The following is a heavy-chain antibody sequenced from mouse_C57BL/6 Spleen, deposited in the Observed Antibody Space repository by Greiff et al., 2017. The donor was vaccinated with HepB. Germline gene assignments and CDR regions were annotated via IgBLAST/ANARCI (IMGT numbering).Heavy chain of an antibody. CDR3: ARGRQLMLPVYAMDY. J-gene: IGHJ4*01. CDR1: GYTFTSYW. CDR2: INPSNGGT. D-gene: IGHD3-2*02. V-gene: IGHV1-53*01. Sequence: QVHVKQPGTELVKPGASVKLSCKASGYTFTSYWMHWVKQRPGQGLEWIGNINPSNGGTKYNEKFKSKATLTVDKSSSTAYMQLSSLTSEDSAVYYCARGRQLMLPVYAMDYWGQGTSVTVSS.